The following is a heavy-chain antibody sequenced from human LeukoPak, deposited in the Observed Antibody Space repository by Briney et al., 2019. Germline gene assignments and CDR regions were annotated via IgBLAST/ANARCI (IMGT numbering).Heavy chain of an antibody. CDR1: GGTFSSYA. CDR2: ISAYNGNT. V-gene: IGHV1-18*01. CDR3: AMNTYYDFWSGYLY. D-gene: IGHD3-3*01. Sequence: ASVKVSCKASGGTFSSYAISWVRQAPGQGLEWMGWISAYNGNTNYAQKLQGRVTMTTDTSTSTAYMELRSLRSDDTAVYYCAMNTYYDFWSGYLYWGQGTLVTVSS. J-gene: IGHJ4*02.